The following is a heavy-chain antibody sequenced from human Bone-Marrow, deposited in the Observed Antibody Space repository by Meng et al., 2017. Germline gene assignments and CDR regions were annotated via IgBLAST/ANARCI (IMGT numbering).Heavy chain of an antibody. D-gene: IGHD1-26*01. J-gene: IGHJ4*02. CDR3: AGDRPYDMVGATMYIGY. CDR1: GYTFTSYG. Sequence: ASVKVSCKASGYTFTSYGISWVRQAPGQGLEWMGWISAYNGNTNYAQKLQGRVTMTTDTSTSTAYMELRSLRSDDTAVYYCAGDRPYDMVGATMYIGYWGQGTLVTVSS. V-gene: IGHV1-18*01. CDR2: ISAYNGNT.